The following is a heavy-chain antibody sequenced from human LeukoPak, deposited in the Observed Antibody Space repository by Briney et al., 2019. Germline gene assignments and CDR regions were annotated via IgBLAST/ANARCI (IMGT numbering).Heavy chain of an antibody. J-gene: IGHJ4*02. CDR1: NVSIKNYY. V-gene: IGHV4-59*01. CDR2: IYYAGSS. D-gene: IGHD2-2*02. CDR3: AGEDCSGTSCYTIH. Sequence: PSETLSLTCTVSNVSIKNYYWSWIRQPPGKGLEWIANIYYAGSSNYNPSLKSRVTISVDTAKNQFSLKLSSVTAADTAVYYCAGEDCSGTSCYTIHWGQGTLVTVSS.